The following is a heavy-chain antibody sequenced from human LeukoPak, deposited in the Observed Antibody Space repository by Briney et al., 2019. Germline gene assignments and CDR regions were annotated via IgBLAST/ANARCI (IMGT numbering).Heavy chain of an antibody. J-gene: IGHJ4*02. CDR1: GYTFTSYV. CDR3: ASDGIAAAGKHPGLYYFDY. V-gene: IGHV1-18*01. Sequence: VAAVKVSWKASGYTFTSYVISWGGPAPRQRLGGMGWIIAYNGKTKNAQKLQRRVTMTTDTSTSTAYMELRSLRSDDTAVYYCASDGIAAAGKHPGLYYFDYWGQGTLVTVSS. CDR2: IIAYNGKT. D-gene: IGHD6-13*01.